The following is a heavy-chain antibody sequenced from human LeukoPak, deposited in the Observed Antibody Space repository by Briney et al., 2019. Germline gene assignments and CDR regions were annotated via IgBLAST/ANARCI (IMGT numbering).Heavy chain of an antibody. D-gene: IGHD3-16*02. CDR2: IDWDDDK. CDR3: ARILYDYAWGSYRFDY. J-gene: IGHJ4*02. Sequence: QTLSLTCTFSGFSLSTSGMCVSWIRQPPGKALEWLARIDWDDDKYYSTSLKTRLTISKDTSKNQVVLTMTNMDPVDTATYYCARILYDYAWGSYRFDYWGQGTLVTVSS. V-gene: IGHV2-70*11. CDR1: GFSLSTSGMC.